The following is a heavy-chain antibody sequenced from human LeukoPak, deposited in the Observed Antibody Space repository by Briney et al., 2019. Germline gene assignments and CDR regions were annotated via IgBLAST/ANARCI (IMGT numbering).Heavy chain of an antibody. CDR1: GGTFSSYA. V-gene: IGHV1-69*13. D-gene: IGHD2-2*02. Sequence: GASVKVSCKASGGTFSSYAISWVRQAPGRGLEWMGGIIPIFGTANYAQKFQGRVTITADESTSTAYMELSSLRSEDTAVYYCAREAVPAAINYYYMDVWGKGTTVTVSS. CDR3: AREAVPAAINYYYMDV. CDR2: IIPIFGTA. J-gene: IGHJ6*03.